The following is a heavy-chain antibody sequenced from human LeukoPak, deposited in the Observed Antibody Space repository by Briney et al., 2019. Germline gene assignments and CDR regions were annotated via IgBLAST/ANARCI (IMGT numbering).Heavy chain of an antibody. CDR1: GFSVTNNY. V-gene: IGHV3-53*01. Sequence: GGSLRLSCAVSGFSVTNNYMSWVRQAPGKGLEWVSVFYVGGATYYADSVKGRFTISRDNAQKSLYLQMNSLRAEDTAVYSCARVVVGSPGAFDIWGQGTMVSVSS. D-gene: IGHD1-26*01. J-gene: IGHJ3*02. CDR2: FYVGGAT. CDR3: ARVVVGSPGAFDI.